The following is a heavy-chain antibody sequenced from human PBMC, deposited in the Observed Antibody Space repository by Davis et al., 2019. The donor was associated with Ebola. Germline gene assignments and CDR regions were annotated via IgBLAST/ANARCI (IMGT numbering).Heavy chain of an antibody. D-gene: IGHD3-22*01. V-gene: IGHV4-39*07. CDR1: GGSISGSTYY. Sequence: MPSETLSLTCTVSGGSISGSTYYWGWIRQPPGKGLEWIAIIDFSGSTYYNPSLKSRVTISVDTSKNQFSLKLSSVTAAHTAVYYCARVVYDSRGGHWYFDLWGRGTLVTVSS. J-gene: IGHJ2*01. CDR2: IDFSGST. CDR3: ARVVYDSRGGHWYFDL.